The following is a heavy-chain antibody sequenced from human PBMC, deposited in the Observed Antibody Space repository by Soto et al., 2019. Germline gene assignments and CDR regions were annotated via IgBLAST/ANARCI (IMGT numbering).Heavy chain of an antibody. D-gene: IGHD3-10*01. CDR3: ARDPSSQGRTWFDP. V-gene: IGHV1-46*01. J-gene: IGHJ5*02. CDR1: GYTFTSYY. Sequence: QVQLVQPGAEVKKPGASVKVSCKASGYTFTSYYMHWVRQAPGQGLEWMGIINPSGGRTSYAKKFQGRVTMTRDTYTSTVYMELSSLRSEDTAVYYCARDPSSQGRTWFDPWGPGNLVTVSS. CDR2: INPSGGRT.